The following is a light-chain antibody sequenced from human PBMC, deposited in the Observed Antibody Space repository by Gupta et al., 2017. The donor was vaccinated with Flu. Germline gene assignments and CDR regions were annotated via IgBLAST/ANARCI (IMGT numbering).Light chain of an antibody. V-gene: IGLV3-21*02. Sequence: QTATITCGENNIRSKSVHWYQQRPGQAPVLVVYDDTDRPSGIPARFSGSNSGNTATLTIVRVEAGDEADYYCQVWDSSSAHPVVFGGGTNLAVL. CDR2: DDT. CDR3: QVWDSSSAHPVV. J-gene: IGLJ2*01. CDR1: NIRSKS.